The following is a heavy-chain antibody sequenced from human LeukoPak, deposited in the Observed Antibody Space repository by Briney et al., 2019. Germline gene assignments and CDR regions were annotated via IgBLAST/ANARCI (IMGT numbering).Heavy chain of an antibody. CDR3: ARDGRSGNFDK. CDR2: LSGTGRYI. V-gene: IGHV3-21*04. Sequence: GGSLRLSCAASGFTFSSYTMNWVRQAPGKGLEWVSSLSGTGRYIYYADLMKGRFTISRDNAKNTLYLQMNSLRAEDTAVYYCARDGRSGNFDKWGQGTLVSVSS. D-gene: IGHD1-26*01. J-gene: IGHJ4*02. CDR1: GFTFSSYT.